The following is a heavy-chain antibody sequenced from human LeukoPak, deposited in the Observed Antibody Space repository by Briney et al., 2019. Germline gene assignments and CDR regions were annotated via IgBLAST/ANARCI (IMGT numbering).Heavy chain of an antibody. V-gene: IGHV4-59*11. Sequence: RPSETLSLTCTVSGVSISSHYWSWLRQPPGKGLEWIGYIYYSGSTNYNHSLKSRVTISVDPSKNQFSLKLSSVTAADTAVYYCARPGFLSGKDAFDIWGQGTMVTVSS. J-gene: IGHJ3*02. D-gene: IGHD3-3*01. CDR1: GVSISSHY. CDR3: ARPGFLSGKDAFDI. CDR2: IYYSGST.